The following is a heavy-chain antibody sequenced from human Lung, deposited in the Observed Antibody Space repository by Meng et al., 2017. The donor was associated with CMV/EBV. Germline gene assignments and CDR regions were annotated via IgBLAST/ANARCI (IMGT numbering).Heavy chain of an antibody. V-gene: IGHV3-21*01. Sequence: GESLKISCAASRFSSYTLNWVRQAPGKGLEGVSSISSSSSYVYYEASVKGRFTISRDNAKNSRYLQMNSLRAEDTAVYYCAREGYDYDSGSYYYYFDHWGQGSLVTVSS. J-gene: IGHJ4*02. CDR2: ISSSSSYV. CDR1: RFSSYT. D-gene: IGHD3-10*01. CDR3: AREGYDYDSGSYYYYFDH.